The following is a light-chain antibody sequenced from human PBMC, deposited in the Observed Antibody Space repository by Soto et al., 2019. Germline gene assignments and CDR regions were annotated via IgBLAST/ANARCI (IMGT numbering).Light chain of an antibody. J-gene: IGLJ2*01. V-gene: IGLV2-14*01. CDR1: SSDVGGYNY. CDR3: TSYADSSPVI. Sequence: QSALTQPASVSGSPGQSITISCTGTSSDVGGYNYVSWYQHHPGKAPKLMIYDVSNRPSGVSNRFSASKSANTASLTISGLQAEDEADYYCTSYADSSPVIFGGGTKLTVL. CDR2: DVS.